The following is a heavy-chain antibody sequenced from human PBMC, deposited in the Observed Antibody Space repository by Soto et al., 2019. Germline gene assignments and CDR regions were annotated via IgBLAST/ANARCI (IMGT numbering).Heavy chain of an antibody. CDR1: GGSISSYY. V-gene: IGHV4-59*01. Sequence: SETLSLTCTVSGGSISSYYWSWIRQPPGKGLEWIGYIYYSGSTNYNPSLKGRVTISVDTSKNQFSLKLSSVTAADTAVYYCARDLTVTPMGAFDIWGQGTMVTVSS. CDR3: ARDLTVTPMGAFDI. CDR2: IYYSGST. J-gene: IGHJ3*02. D-gene: IGHD4-17*01.